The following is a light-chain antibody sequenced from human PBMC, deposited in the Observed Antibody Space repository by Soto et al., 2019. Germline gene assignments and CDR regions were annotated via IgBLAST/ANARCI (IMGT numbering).Light chain of an antibody. CDR1: SSNIGNNA. V-gene: IGLV1-36*01. Sequence: QSVLTQPPSVSEAPRQRVTISCSGSSSNIGNNAVNWYQQLPGKAPKLLIYYDDLLPSGVSDRFSGSKSGTSASLTISGLQSEDEADDYCAAWDDSLNGLFGTGTKVTVL. J-gene: IGLJ1*01. CDR2: YDD. CDR3: AAWDDSLNGL.